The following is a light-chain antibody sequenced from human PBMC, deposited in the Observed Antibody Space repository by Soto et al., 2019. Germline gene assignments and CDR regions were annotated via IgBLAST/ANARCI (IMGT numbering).Light chain of an antibody. CDR3: QQLNYPGLT. V-gene: IGKV1-9*01. J-gene: IGKJ3*01. CDR2: AAS. Sequence: DIQLTQSPSFLSASVGDRVTITCRASQGISSYLAWYQQKPGKAPKLLIYAASTLQSGDPSRFSGSGSGTEFTLTISSLQPEDFATYYCQQLNYPGLTFGPGTTVDIK. CDR1: QGISSY.